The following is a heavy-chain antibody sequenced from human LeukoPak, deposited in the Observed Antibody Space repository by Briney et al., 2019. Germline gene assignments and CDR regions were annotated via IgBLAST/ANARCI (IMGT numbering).Heavy chain of an antibody. V-gene: IGHV3-7*03. Sequence: GGSLRLSCAASGFTFSSYWMSWVRQAPGKGLEWVANIKQDGSEKYYVDSVKGRFTISRDNSKNTLYLQMNSLRAEDTAVYYCAKDRTLYSKNAFDIWGQGTMVTVSS. D-gene: IGHD6-13*01. CDR1: GFTFSSYW. CDR3: AKDRTLYSKNAFDI. J-gene: IGHJ3*02. CDR2: IKQDGSEK.